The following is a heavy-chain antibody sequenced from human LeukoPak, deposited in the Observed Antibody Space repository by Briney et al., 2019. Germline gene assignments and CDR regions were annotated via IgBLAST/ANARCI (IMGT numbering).Heavy chain of an antibody. J-gene: IGHJ4*02. Sequence: GGSLRLSCAASGFTFSSYAMSWVRQAPGKGLEWVSAISGSGGSTYYADSVKGRFTISRDNSKNTLYLQMNSLRDEDTAVYYCARDNDWAFHYWGQGTLVTVSS. CDR3: ARDNDWAFHY. V-gene: IGHV3-23*01. CDR1: GFTFSSYA. CDR2: ISGSGGST. D-gene: IGHD3-9*01.